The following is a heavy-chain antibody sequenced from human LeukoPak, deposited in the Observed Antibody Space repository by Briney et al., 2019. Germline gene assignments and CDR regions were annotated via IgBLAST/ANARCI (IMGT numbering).Heavy chain of an antibody. V-gene: IGHV1-18*01. CDR3: ARHYDLWSGYSHSEYYFDY. Sequence: ASVKVSCKASGYTFTSYGISWVRQAPGQGLEWMGWISAYNGNTNYAQKLQGRVTMTTDTSTSTAYMELRSLRSDDTAVYYCARHYDLWSGYSHSEYYFDYWGQGTLVTVSS. D-gene: IGHD3-3*01. J-gene: IGHJ4*02. CDR1: GYTFTSYG. CDR2: ISAYNGNT.